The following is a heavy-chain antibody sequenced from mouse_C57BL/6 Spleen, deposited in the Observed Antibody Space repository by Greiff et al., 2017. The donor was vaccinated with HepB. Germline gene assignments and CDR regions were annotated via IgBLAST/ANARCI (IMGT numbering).Heavy chain of an antibody. J-gene: IGHJ4*01. CDR2: IYPSDSET. CDR1: GYTFTSYW. D-gene: IGHD2-4*01. CDR3: ARRGDYEGAMDY. Sequence: VQLQQPGAELVRPGSSVKLSCKASGYTFTSYWMDWVKQRPGQGLEWIGNIYPSDSETHYNQKFKDKATLTVDKSSSTAYMQLSSLTSEDSAVYYCARRGDYEGAMDYWGQGTSVTVSS. V-gene: IGHV1-61*01.